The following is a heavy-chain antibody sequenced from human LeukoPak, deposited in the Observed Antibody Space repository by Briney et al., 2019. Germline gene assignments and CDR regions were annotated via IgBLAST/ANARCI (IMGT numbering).Heavy chain of an antibody. CDR1: GFTFGDYA. CDR3: TRDDLRYCSSTSCYTGGFDY. J-gene: IGHJ4*02. V-gene: IGHV3-49*04. D-gene: IGHD2-2*02. CDR2: IRSKAYGGTT. Sequence: PGRSLRLSXTASGFTFGDYAMSWVRQAPGKGLEWVGFIRSKAYGGTTEYAASVKGRFTISRDDSKSIAYLQMNSLKTEDTAVYYCTRDDLRYCSSTSCYTGGFDYWGQGTLVTVSS.